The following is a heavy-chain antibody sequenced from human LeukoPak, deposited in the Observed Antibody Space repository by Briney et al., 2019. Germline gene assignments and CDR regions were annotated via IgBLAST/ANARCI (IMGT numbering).Heavy chain of an antibody. D-gene: IGHD3-22*01. CDR3: ARGLKGYDSSGYYLVRSGIDY. CDR1: GFTVSSNY. Sequence: GGSLRLSCAASGFTVSSNYMSWVRQAPGKGLEWVSVIYSGGSTYYADSVKGRFTISRDNSKNTLYLQMNSLRAEDTAVYYCARGLKGYDSSGYYLVRSGIDYWGQGTPVTVSS. CDR2: IYSGGST. J-gene: IGHJ4*02. V-gene: IGHV3-66*02.